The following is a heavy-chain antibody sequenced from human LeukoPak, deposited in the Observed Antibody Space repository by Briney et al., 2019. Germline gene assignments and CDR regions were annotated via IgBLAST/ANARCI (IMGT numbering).Heavy chain of an antibody. J-gene: IGHJ6*04. Sequence: ASVKVSCKASGYPFTSYAMHWVRQAPGQRLEWMGWINAGNGNTKYSQKFQGRVTITRDTFASTAYMELSSLRSEDTAVYYCAREGSGVLRYFDWLRRVDQRYYYYYGMDVWGKGTTVTVSS. V-gene: IGHV1-3*01. CDR3: AREGSGVLRYFDWLRRVDQRYYYYYGMDV. CDR2: INAGNGNT. D-gene: IGHD3-9*01. CDR1: GYPFTSYA.